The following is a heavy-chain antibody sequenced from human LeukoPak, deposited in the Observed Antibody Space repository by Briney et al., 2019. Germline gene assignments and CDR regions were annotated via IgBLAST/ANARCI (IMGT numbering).Heavy chain of an antibody. CDR3: AKEGVTGTRFDY. D-gene: IGHD1-7*01. Sequence: GGSLRLSCAASGFTFSSSAKSWVRHAPGKGLYRVAAISGSGTGTHHAHYVKGRYTISRDNSKNTLYLQMNSRRAEDTAVYYCAKEGVTGTRFDYWGQGTLVTVSS. J-gene: IGHJ4*02. CDR1: GFTFSSSA. CDR2: ISGSGTGT. V-gene: IGHV3-23*01.